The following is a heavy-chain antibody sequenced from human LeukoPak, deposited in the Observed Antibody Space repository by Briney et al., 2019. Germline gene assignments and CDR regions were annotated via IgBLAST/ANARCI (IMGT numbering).Heavy chain of an antibody. Sequence: SETLSLTCTVSGGSISSYYWSWIRQLPGKGLEWIGYIYYSGSTNYNPSLKSRVTISVDTSKNQFSLKLSSVTAADTAVYYCARGYYDSSGYRGYDYWGQGTLVTVSS. V-gene: IGHV4-59*01. CDR2: IYYSGST. J-gene: IGHJ4*02. CDR3: ARGYYDSSGYRGYDY. D-gene: IGHD3-22*01. CDR1: GGSISSYY.